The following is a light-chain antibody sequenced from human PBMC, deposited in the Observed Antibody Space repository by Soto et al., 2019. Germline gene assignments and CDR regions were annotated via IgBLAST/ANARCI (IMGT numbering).Light chain of an antibody. V-gene: IGKV3-20*01. CDR3: HQYGNSPQT. CDR2: GAS. J-gene: IGKJ1*01. CDR1: QSGSSAN. Sequence: EIVLTQSPGTLSLSPGERATLSCRASQSGSSANFARYQQKPGQAPRLLIYGASSRATGIPDRFSGSGSGTVFTLTINILEPDDFAVYYCHQYGNSPQTFGQGTKVDI.